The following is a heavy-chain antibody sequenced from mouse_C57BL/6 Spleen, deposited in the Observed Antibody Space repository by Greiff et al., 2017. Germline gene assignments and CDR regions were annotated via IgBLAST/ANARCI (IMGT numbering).Heavy chain of an antibody. D-gene: IGHD2-5*01. J-gene: IGHJ4*01. CDR2: ISDGGSDT. CDR1: GFTFSSYA. V-gene: IGHV5-4*01. CDR3: ARDNSNFGDYAMDY. Sequence: EVKLMESGGGLVKPGGSLKLSCAASGFTFSSYAMSWVRQTPEKRLEWVATISDGGSDTSYPDHVKGLLTISRDNAKNNLYLQMSHLKAEDTAMYYCARDNSNFGDYAMDYWGQGTSVTVSS.